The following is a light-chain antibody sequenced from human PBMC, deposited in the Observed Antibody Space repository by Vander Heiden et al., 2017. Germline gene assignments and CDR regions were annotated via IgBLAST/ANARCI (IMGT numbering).Light chain of an antibody. CDR1: QSVSSN. J-gene: IGKJ2*01. CDR3: QQYNDWYT. Sequence: EIVMTQSPATLSVSPGERATLFCRASQSVSSNLAWYQQKPGQAPRLLIYGASTRDTGTPARFSGSGSGTEFTLTISSLQSEDFAVYFCQQYNDWYTFGQGTKLEIK. CDR2: GAS. V-gene: IGKV3-15*01.